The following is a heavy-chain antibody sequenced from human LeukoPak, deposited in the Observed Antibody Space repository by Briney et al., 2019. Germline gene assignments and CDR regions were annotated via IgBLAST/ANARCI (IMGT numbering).Heavy chain of an antibody. J-gene: IGHJ4*02. CDR2: IDWDDDK. CDR3: ARDYCGGGSCYRSFDY. CDR1: GFSLSTRGMR. D-gene: IGHD2-15*01. Sequence: VSGPTLVNPTQTLTLTCTFSGFSLSTRGMRVSWIRQPPGKALEWLARIDWDDDKFYSTSLKTRLTISKDTSKNQVVLTMTNMDPVDTATYYCARDYCGGGSCYRSFDYWGQGTLVTVSS. V-gene: IGHV2-70*04.